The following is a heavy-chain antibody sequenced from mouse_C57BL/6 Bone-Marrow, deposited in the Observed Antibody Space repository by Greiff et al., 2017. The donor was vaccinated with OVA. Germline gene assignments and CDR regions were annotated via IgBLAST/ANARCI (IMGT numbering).Heavy chain of an antibody. CDR1: GFTFSDFY. Sequence: EVMLVESGGGLVQSGRSLRLSCATSGFTFSDFYMEWVRQAPGKGLEWIAASRNKANDYTTEYSASVKGRFIVSRDTSQSILYLQMNALRAEDTAIYYCARDGGGYAMDYWGQGTSVTVSS. CDR2: SRNKANDYTT. CDR3: ARDGGGYAMDY. J-gene: IGHJ4*01. V-gene: IGHV7-1*01.